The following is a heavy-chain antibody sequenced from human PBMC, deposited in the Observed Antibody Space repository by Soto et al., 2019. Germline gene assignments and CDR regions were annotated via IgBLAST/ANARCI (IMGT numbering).Heavy chain of an antibody. D-gene: IGHD5-12*01. V-gene: IGHV4-31*03. CDR3: ARERLRTYDY. CDR2: IYYSGRT. Sequence: QVQLQESGPGLVKPSQTLSLTCTVSGGSISSGGYYWSWIRQHPGKGLEWIGYIYYSGRTYYNPSLKSRVTISVDTSNNQFSLKLSAVTAADTAVYYCARERLRTYDYWGQGTLVTVSS. CDR1: GGSISSGGYY. J-gene: IGHJ4*02.